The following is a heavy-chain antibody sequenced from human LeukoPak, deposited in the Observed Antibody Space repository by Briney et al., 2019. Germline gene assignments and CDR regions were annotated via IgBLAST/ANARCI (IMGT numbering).Heavy chain of an antibody. J-gene: IGHJ1*01. D-gene: IGHD3-16*02. Sequence: GGSLRLSCAASGFTFSSYGMHWVRQAPGKGLEWVAFIRYDGSSKYYADSVKGRFTISRDNSKNTLYLQMNSLRAEDTAVYYCAKELGDDYVWGSYRPSYFQHWGQGTLVTVSS. CDR1: GFTFSSYG. CDR2: IRYDGSSK. CDR3: AKELGDDYVWGSYRPSYFQH. V-gene: IGHV3-30*02.